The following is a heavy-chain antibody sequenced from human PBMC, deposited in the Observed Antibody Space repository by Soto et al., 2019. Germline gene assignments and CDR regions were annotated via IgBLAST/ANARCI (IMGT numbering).Heavy chain of an antibody. Sequence: QVQLQESGPGLVKPSETLSLNCTVSGGSISGYYWSWIRQPPGKGLEWIGYMYNTGSTVYNPSFKSRVTISVDTSKNQFSLKLNSVTAADTAVYYCARDLWGYCGTDCYPLDVWGQGTTVTVSS. CDR1: GGSISGYY. D-gene: IGHD2-21*02. CDR3: ARDLWGYCGTDCYPLDV. J-gene: IGHJ6*02. V-gene: IGHV4-59*01. CDR2: MYNTGST.